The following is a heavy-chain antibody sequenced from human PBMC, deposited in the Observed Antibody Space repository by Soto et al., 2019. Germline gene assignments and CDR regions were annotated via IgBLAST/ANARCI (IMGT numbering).Heavy chain of an antibody. V-gene: IGHV3-21*01. CDR1: GFNFITFS. Sequence: DVQLVESGGGLVKPGGSLRLSCAASGFNFITFSMNWVRQAPGKGQEWVSSISASSSSIYYAESVKGRFTVSRDNAKKSLYLQMNSLPAEDTALYYCVRDAYNRDAFDIWGQGTTVNVSS. CDR3: VRDAYNRDAFDI. D-gene: IGHD1-20*01. J-gene: IGHJ3*02. CDR2: ISASSSSI.